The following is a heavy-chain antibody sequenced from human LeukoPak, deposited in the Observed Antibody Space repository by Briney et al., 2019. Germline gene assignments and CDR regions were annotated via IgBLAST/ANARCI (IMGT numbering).Heavy chain of an antibody. CDR2: ISYDGSNK. Sequence: GGFLRLSCAASGFTFSSYAMHWVRQAPGKGLEWVAVISYDGSNKYYADSVKGRFTISRDNSKNTLYLQMNSLRAEDTAVYYCARDPWGIYGDYGVDYWGQGTLVTVSS. V-gene: IGHV3-30*04. CDR1: GFTFSSYA. D-gene: IGHD4-17*01. J-gene: IGHJ4*02. CDR3: ARDPWGIYGDYGVDY.